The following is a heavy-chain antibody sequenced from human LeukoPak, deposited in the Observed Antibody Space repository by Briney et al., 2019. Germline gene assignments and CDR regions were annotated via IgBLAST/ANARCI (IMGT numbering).Heavy chain of an antibody. CDR3: ARSGTPVKWFDP. J-gene: IGHJ5*02. V-gene: IGHV4-59*01. D-gene: IGHD1-26*01. CDR1: GGSISSYY. Sequence: SSETLSLTCTVSGGSISSYYWSWIRQPPGKGLEWIGYIYYSGSTNYNPSLKSRVTISVDTSKNQFSLKLSSVTAADTAVYYCARSGTPVKWFDPWGQGTLVTVSS. CDR2: IYYSGST.